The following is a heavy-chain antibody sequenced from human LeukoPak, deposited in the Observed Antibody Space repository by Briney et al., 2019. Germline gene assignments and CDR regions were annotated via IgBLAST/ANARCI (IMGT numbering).Heavy chain of an antibody. J-gene: IGHJ4*02. V-gene: IGHV3-20*04. CDR3: AKDLTLYDILTGYEPKYYFDY. D-gene: IGHD3-9*01. CDR2: INWNGGST. Sequence: PGGSLRLSCAASGFTFDDYGMSWVRQAPGKGLEWVSGINWNGGSTGYADSVKGRFTISRDNAKNTLYLQMNSLRAEDTAVYYCAKDLTLYDILTGYEPKYYFDYWGQGTLVTVSS. CDR1: GFTFDDYG.